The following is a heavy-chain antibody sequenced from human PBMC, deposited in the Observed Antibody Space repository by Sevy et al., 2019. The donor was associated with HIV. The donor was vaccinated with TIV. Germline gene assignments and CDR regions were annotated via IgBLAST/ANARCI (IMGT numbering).Heavy chain of an antibody. CDR2: ISSAAGGST. V-gene: IGHV3-23*01. Sequence: RGSLRLSCAASGFTFSSYAMSCVRQAPGKGLEWVSAISSAAGGSTYYADSVKGRFTISRDNSKKTLNLQMNSLRVEDTALYYCAKEAVAVAGSRYYYMDVWGKGTPVIVSS. D-gene: IGHD6-19*01. J-gene: IGHJ6*03. CDR3: AKEAVAVAGSRYYYMDV. CDR1: GFTFSSYA.